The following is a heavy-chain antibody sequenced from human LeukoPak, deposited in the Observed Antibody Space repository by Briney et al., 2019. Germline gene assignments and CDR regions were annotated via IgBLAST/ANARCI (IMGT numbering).Heavy chain of an antibody. J-gene: IGHJ4*02. CDR1: GFTFSSYA. D-gene: IGHD3-10*01. V-gene: IGHV3-21*01. CDR3: ARCYASGSYGIDY. CDR2: ISSTSSYI. Sequence: GGSLRLSCAASGFTFSSYAMSWVRQAPGKRLEWVSSISSTSSYIYYADSVKGRFTVSRDNAKNSLSLQMNSLGAEDTAVYYCARCYASGSYGIDYWGQGTLVTVSS.